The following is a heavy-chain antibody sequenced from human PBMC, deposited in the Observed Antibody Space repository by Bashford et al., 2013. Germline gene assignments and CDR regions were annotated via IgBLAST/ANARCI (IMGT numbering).Heavy chain of an antibody. CDR2: IDPSGRYI. Sequence: WVRQMPGKGLEWMGRIDPSGRYINYGPSFQGHITISPDKSISTVYLQWSSLKASDTALYYCARHRVVAAAIDAFAVWGQGTPVTVSS. V-gene: IGHV5-10-1*01. D-gene: IGHD2-15*01. J-gene: IGHJ3*01. CDR3: ARHRVVAAAIDAFAV.